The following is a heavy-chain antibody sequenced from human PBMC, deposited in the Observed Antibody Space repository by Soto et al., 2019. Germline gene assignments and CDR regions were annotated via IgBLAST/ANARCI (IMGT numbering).Heavy chain of an antibody. CDR2: IQSDGSKK. V-gene: IGHV3-33*01. CDR1: GFFFGNFG. CDR3: ARDDCSSPSCYVY. Sequence: QVHLVESGGGVVQPGGSLRLSCAASGFFFGNFGMHWVRRAPGKGLEWVAAIQSDGSKKYYADSVKGRFTISRDNSKNTLDLQMDSLRAEDTGVYFCARDDCSSPSCYVYWGQGTLVTVSS. J-gene: IGHJ4*02. D-gene: IGHD2-2*01.